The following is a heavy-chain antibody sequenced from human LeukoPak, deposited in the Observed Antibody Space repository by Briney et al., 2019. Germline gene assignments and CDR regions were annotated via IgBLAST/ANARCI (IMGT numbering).Heavy chain of an antibody. CDR3: ATLWGIAAAGTSS. D-gene: IGHD6-13*01. Sequence: VASVKVSCKVSGYTLTELSMHWVRQAPGKGLQWMGGFDPEDGETIYAQKFQGRVTMTEDTSTDTAYMELSSLRSEDTAVYYCATLWGIAAAGTSSWGQGTLVTVSS. CDR1: GYTLTELS. J-gene: IGHJ5*02. CDR2: FDPEDGET. V-gene: IGHV1-24*01.